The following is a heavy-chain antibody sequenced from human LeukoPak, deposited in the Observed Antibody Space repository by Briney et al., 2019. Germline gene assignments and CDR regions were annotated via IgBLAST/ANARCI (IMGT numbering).Heavy chain of an antibody. D-gene: IGHD6-13*01. Sequence: GGSLRLSCAASGFTFSSYSMNWVRQAPGKGLEWVSSISSSSSYIYYADSVKGRFTISRDNAKNSLYLQMNSLRAEDTAVYYCARAYSSSWYYFDYWGQGTLVTVSS. CDR1: GFTFSSYS. V-gene: IGHV3-21*01. J-gene: IGHJ4*02. CDR3: ARAYSSSWYYFDY. CDR2: ISSSSSYI.